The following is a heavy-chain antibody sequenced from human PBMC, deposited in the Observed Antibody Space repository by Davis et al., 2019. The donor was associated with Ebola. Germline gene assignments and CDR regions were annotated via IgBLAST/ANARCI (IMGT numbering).Heavy chain of an antibody. CDR2: INHSGST. V-gene: IGHV4-34*01. J-gene: IGHJ3*02. CDR3: ASDRSGSYAFDI. Sequence: PSETLSLTCAVYGGSFSGYYWSWIRQPPGKGLEWIGEINHSGSTNYNPSLKSRVTISVDTSKNQFSLKLSSVTAADTAVYYCASDRSGSYAFDIWGQGTMVTVSS. D-gene: IGHD1-26*01. CDR1: GGSFSGYY.